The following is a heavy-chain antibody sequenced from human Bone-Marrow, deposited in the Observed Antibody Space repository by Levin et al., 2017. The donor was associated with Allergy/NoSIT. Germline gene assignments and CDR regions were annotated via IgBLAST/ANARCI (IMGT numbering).Heavy chain of an antibody. CDR3: AREVPYGYLHY. D-gene: IGHD3-10*01. CDR1: GFTFSSFW. CDR2: INSDGNVT. J-gene: IGHJ4*02. Sequence: RSGGSLRLSCAASGFTFSSFWMHWVRQVPGKGLVWVSRINSDGNVTSYTDSVKGRFTISRDNAKNTLYLQMNSLRAEDTAVYYCAREVPYGYLHYWGQGSLVTVSS. V-gene: IGHV3-74*01.